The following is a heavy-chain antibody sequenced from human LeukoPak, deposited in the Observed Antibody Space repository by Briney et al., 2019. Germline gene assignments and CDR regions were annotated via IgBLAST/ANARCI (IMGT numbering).Heavy chain of an antibody. J-gene: IGHJ6*02. CDR3: ARDQDIVVVPAAILDVYYYYYYGMDV. CDR1: GYTFTSYG. D-gene: IGHD2-2*02. V-gene: IGHV1-18*01. Sequence: ASVKVSCKASGYTFTSYGISWVRQAPGQGLEWMGWISAYNGNTNYAQKLQGRVTMTTDTPTSTAYMELRSLRSDDTAVYYCARDQDIVVVPAAILDVYYYYYYGMDVWGQGTTVTVSS. CDR2: ISAYNGNT.